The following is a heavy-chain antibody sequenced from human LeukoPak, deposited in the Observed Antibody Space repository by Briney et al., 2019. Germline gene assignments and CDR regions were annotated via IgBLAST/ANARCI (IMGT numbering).Heavy chain of an antibody. V-gene: IGHV3-30*02. CDR2: IRYDGSNK. J-gene: IGHJ4*02. Sequence: GGSLRLSCAASGFTFSSYGMHWVRQAPGKGLEWVAFIRYDGSNKYYADSVKGRFTISRDNSKNTLYLQMNSLRAEDTAVYYCANAEHHVTCSSTGCYWTDWDYWGQGTLVTVSS. CDR1: GFTFSSYG. CDR3: ANAEHHVTCSSTGCYWTDWDY. D-gene: IGHD2-2*01.